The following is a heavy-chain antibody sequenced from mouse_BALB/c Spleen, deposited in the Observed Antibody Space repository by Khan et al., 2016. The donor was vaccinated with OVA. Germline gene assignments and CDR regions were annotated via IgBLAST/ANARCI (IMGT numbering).Heavy chain of an antibody. CDR1: GFSLTTYG. CDR3: ARCYDYEWYFDV. J-gene: IGHJ1*01. CDR2: IWSYGST. V-gene: IGHV2-4*02. Sequence: QVQLKQSGPGLVQPSQSLSITCTVSGFSLTTYGVHWVRQPPGKGLEWLGVIWSYGSTDYNTAFISRLSISKDNSKSQVFFEMNSLQADDTAIYYCARCYDYEWYFDVRGAGTTVTVSS. D-gene: IGHD2-4*01.